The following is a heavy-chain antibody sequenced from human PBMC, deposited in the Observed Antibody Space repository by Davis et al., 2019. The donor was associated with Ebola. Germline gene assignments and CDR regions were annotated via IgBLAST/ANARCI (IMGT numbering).Heavy chain of an antibody. J-gene: IGHJ3*02. CDR1: GGSVSSGSYY. CDR2: IYYSGST. CDR3: ARDSYYYDSSGYWVLAFDI. Sequence: SETLSLTCTVSGGSVSSGSYYWSWIRQPPGKGLEWIGYIYYSGSTNYNPSLKSRVTISVDTSKNQFSLKLSSVTAADTAVYYCARDSYYYDSSGYWVLAFDIWGQGTMVTVSS. V-gene: IGHV4-61*01. D-gene: IGHD3-22*01.